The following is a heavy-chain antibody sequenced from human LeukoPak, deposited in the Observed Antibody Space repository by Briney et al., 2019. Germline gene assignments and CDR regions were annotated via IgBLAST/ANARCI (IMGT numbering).Heavy chain of an antibody. V-gene: IGHV1-8*01. Sequence: VASVKVSCKASGYTFTSYDINWVRQATGQGLEWMGWMNPNSGNTGYAQKFQGRVTMTRNTSISTAYMELSSLRSEDTAVYYCARGGSYDFWSGWGLYYYYMDVWGKGTTVTVSS. CDR2: MNPNSGNT. J-gene: IGHJ6*03. CDR1: GYTFTSYD. D-gene: IGHD3-3*01. CDR3: ARGGSYDFWSGWGLYYYYMDV.